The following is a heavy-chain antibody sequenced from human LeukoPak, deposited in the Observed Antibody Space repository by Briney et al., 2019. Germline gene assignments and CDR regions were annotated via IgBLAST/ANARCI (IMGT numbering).Heavy chain of an antibody. CDR3: ARWDYDSSGCYLSY. J-gene: IGHJ4*02. CDR2: INPSGGST. Sequence: GASVKVSCKASGGTFSSYAISWVRQAPGQGLEWMGIINPSGGSTSYAQKFQGRVTMTRDMSTSTVYMELSSLRSEDTAVYYCARWDYDSSGCYLSYWGQGTLVTVSS. D-gene: IGHD3-22*01. CDR1: GGTFSSYA. V-gene: IGHV1-46*01.